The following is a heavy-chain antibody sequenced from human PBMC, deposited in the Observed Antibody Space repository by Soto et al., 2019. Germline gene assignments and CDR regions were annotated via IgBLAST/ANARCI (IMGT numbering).Heavy chain of an antibody. Sequence: ESMKISCQDSGYGFTTKWISWVRQMPGKGLEWMGIIYPGDSDTRYSPSFQGQVTISADKSISTAYLQWRSLKASDTAMYYCAKGRDGYNQPFDYWGQGTMVTVSA. V-gene: IGHV5-51*01. CDR2: IYPGDSDT. D-gene: IGHD5-12*01. CDR1: GYGFTTKW. J-gene: IGHJ4*02. CDR3: AKGRDGYNQPFDY.